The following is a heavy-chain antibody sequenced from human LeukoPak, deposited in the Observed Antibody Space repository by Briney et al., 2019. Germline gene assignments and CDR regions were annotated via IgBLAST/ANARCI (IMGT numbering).Heavy chain of an antibody. CDR3: ARVQGSGTLVY. J-gene: IGHJ4*02. Sequence: GGSVKVSCKASGYTFTGYYTHWVRQAPRQGLEWMGRINPNSGGTNYAQNFQGRVTMTTDTFISTAYMELSRLRSDETAVYCCARVQGSGTLVYWGQGTLVTVSS. D-gene: IGHD3-10*01. CDR1: GYTFTGYY. CDR2: INPNSGGT. V-gene: IGHV1-2*06.